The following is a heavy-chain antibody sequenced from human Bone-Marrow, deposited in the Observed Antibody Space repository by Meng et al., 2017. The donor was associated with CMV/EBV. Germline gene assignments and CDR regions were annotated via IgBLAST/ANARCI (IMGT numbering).Heavy chain of an antibody. CDR1: GFSSSSYA. CDR3: AKEPIRFLGWKYGMDV. Sequence: GGSLRPSCAASGFSSSSYAMSWVRQAPGKGLEWVSAISGIGGSTYYADSVKGRFTISRDNSKNTLYLQMNSLRAEDTAVYYCAKEPIRFLGWKYGMDVWGQGSRVTVAS. CDR2: ISGIGGST. V-gene: IGHV3-23*01. J-gene: IGHJ6*02. D-gene: IGHD3-3*01.